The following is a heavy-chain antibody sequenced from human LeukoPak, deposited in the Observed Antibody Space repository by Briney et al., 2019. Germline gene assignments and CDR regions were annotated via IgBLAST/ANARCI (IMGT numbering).Heavy chain of an antibody. CDR2: IYSGGST. Sequence: GGSLRLSCAASGFTFSSYAVSWVRQAPGKGLEWVSVIYSGGSTYYADSVKGRFTISRDNSKNTLYLQMNSLRAEDTAVYYCARESTNLQLDYYGMDVWGQGTTVTVSS. D-gene: IGHD5-24*01. CDR3: ARESTNLQLDYYGMDV. V-gene: IGHV3-66*01. J-gene: IGHJ6*02. CDR1: GFTFSSYA.